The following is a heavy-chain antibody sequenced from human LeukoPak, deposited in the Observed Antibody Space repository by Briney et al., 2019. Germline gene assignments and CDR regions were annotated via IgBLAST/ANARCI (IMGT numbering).Heavy chain of an antibody. J-gene: IGHJ4*02. CDR3: ARDGRVGYCSSTSCYNDY. D-gene: IGHD2-2*02. CDR2: IYSGGST. V-gene: IGHV3-66*01. Sequence: GGSPRLSCAASGFSFSNYAMSWVRQGPGKGLEWVSVIYSGGSTYYADSVKGRFTISRDNSKNTLYLQMNSLRAEDTAVYYCARDGRVGYCSSTSCYNDYWGQGTLVTVSS. CDR1: GFSFSNYA.